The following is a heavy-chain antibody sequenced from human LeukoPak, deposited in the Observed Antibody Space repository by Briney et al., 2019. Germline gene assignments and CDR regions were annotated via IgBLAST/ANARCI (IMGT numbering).Heavy chain of an antibody. Sequence: GGSLRLSCAASGFTFRSYAMSWVRQAPGKGLEWVSAISGTGDSTSYADAVKGRFTISRDNSKNTLYLHMSALRAEDTAIYFCAKGSSGWYPFDYWGQGTLVSVSS. CDR3: AKGSSGWYPFDY. CDR2: ISGTGDST. CDR1: GFTFRSYA. V-gene: IGHV3-23*01. D-gene: IGHD6-13*01. J-gene: IGHJ4*02.